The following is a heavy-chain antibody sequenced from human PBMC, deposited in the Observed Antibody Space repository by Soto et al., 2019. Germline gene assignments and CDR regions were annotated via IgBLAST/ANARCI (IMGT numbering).Heavy chain of an antibody. Sequence: GGSLRLSCAASGFTFSSYWMHWVRQAPGKGLVWVSRINSDGSSTGYADSVKGRFTISRDNAKNTLYLQMNSLRAEDTAVYYCGSQDDSSAKWGQGTLVTVSS. CDR3: GSQDDSSAK. CDR2: INSDGSST. D-gene: IGHD3-22*01. J-gene: IGHJ4*02. V-gene: IGHV3-74*01. CDR1: GFTFSSYW.